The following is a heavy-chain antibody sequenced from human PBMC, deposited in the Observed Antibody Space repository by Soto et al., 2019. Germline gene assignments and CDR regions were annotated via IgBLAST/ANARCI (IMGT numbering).Heavy chain of an antibody. J-gene: IGHJ6*02. Sequence: ASVKVSCKASGYTFTGYAMHWVRQAPGQGLEWMGWMNPNSGNTGYAQKFQGRVTMTRNTSISTAYMELSSLRSEDTAVYYCARDVYMAEDVWGQGTTVTVSS. CDR1: GYTFTGYA. CDR3: ARDVYMAEDV. D-gene: IGHD1-1*01. CDR2: MNPNSGNT. V-gene: IGHV1-8*02.